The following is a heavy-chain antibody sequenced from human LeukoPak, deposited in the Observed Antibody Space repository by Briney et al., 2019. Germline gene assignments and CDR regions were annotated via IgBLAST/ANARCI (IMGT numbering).Heavy chain of an antibody. J-gene: IGHJ4*02. D-gene: IGHD4-17*01. CDR1: GFTFSSYA. CDR3: AKDFTVTSTLVFDY. Sequence: GGSLRLSCAASGFTFSSYAMSWVRQAPGKGLEWVSAISGSGGSTYYADSVKGRFTISRDNSKNTLYLQMNSLRPEDTPVYYCAKDFTVTSTLVFDYWGQGTLVTVSS. CDR2: ISGSGGST. V-gene: IGHV3-23*01.